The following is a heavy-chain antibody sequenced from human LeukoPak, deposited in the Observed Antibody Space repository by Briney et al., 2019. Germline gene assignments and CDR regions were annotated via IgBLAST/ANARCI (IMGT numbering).Heavy chain of an antibody. CDR3: ARMVRAPYYYMDV. CDR1: GGSISSYY. Sequence: SETLSLTCTVSGGSISSYYWSWIRQPPGKGLEWIGYIYYSGSTNYNPSLKSRVTISVDTSKNQFSLKLSSVTAADTAVYYRARMVRAPYYYMDVWGKGTTVTISS. CDR2: IYYSGST. D-gene: IGHD3-10*01. V-gene: IGHV4-59*01. J-gene: IGHJ6*03.